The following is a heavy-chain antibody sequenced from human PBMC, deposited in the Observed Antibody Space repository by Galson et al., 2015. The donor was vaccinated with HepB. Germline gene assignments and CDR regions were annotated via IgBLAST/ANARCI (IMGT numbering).Heavy chain of an antibody. CDR2: IHYSGST. D-gene: IGHD5-18*01. J-gene: IGHJ6*02. CDR3: ARAHFEIHLWPYYSHGMDV. Sequence: VSGGSINSSGYYWGWIRQPPGKGLEWIGNIHYSGSTYYNPSLKSRVTISVDTSKNQFSLKLSSVTAADTAVYYCARAHFEIHLWPYYSHGMDVWGQGTTVTVSS. V-gene: IGHV4-39*07. CDR1: GGSINSSGYY.